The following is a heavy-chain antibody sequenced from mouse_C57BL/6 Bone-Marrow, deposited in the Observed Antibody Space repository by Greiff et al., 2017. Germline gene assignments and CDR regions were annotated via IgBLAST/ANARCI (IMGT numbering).Heavy chain of an antibody. CDR2: IWWDDAK. CDR1: GFSLSTFGMG. J-gene: IGHJ4*01. Sequence: ESGPGILQPSQTLSLTCSFSGFSLSTFGMGVGWIRQPSGKGLEWLAHIWWDDAKYYNPALKSRLTISKDTSKNQVFLKIANVDTADTATYYCARMRAIYYDYGDAMDYWGQGTSVTVSS. D-gene: IGHD2-4*01. CDR3: ARMRAIYYDYGDAMDY. V-gene: IGHV8-8*01.